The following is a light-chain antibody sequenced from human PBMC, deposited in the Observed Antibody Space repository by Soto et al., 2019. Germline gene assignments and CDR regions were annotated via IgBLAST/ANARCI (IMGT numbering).Light chain of an antibody. CDR3: SAYTARNTLV. CDR1: MRDVGAYNL. Sequence: QSVLTQPASVSGSAGQSITISCSGTMRDVGAYNLVSWYQQHPGTAPKLIIYEVRNRPSGISSRFSGSRSGNTASLTISGLQSEDEGDYYCSAYTARNTLVFGGGTKVTVL. CDR2: EVR. V-gene: IGLV2-14*01. J-gene: IGLJ3*02.